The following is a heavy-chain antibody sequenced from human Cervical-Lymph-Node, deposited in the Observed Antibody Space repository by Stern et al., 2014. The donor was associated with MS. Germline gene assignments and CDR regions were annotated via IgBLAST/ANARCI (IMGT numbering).Heavy chain of an antibody. CDR3: ARDETGFAFDI. CDR2: IIPLFGTA. CDR1: GGTFSSYA. D-gene: IGHD3-10*01. J-gene: IGHJ3*02. Sequence: VQLVQSGADVKKPGSSVKVSCKASGGTFSSYAINWVRQAPGQGLEWMGGIIPLFGTAHYAQQFQGRVTISADKSTSTVYMELYSRRSDDTAVYYCARDETGFAFDIWGQGTMVTVSS. V-gene: IGHV1-69*06.